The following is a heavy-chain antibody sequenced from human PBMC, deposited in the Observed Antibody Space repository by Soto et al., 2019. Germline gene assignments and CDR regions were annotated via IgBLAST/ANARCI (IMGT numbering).Heavy chain of an antibody. CDR3: AKDRRAGGNSAFYFDF. D-gene: IGHD3-16*01. CDR2: ISATGGGT. Sequence: GGSLRLSCAASGFKFSNYAMSWVRQAPGKGLEWVSLISATGGGTYYADSVKGWFTISRDNSHNTLYLQVHSLTAEDTAVYYCAKDRRAGGNSAFYFDFWGQGAQVTVSS. J-gene: IGHJ4*02. CDR1: GFKFSNYA. V-gene: IGHV3-23*01.